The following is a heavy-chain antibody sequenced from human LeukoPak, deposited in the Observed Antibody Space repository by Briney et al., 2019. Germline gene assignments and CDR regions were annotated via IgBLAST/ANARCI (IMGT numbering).Heavy chain of an antibody. D-gene: IGHD3-22*01. CDR3: ARAFSSGYAFDY. CDR2: IYYSGST. J-gene: IGHJ4*02. CDR1: DGSISSSSYY. V-gene: IGHV4-39*07. Sequence: PSETLSLTCTVSDGSISSSSYYWGWIRQPPGKGLEWIGTIYYSGSTYYSPSLKSRVAISVDTSKNQFSLKLSSVTAADTAVYYCARAFSSGYAFDYWGQGTLVTVSS.